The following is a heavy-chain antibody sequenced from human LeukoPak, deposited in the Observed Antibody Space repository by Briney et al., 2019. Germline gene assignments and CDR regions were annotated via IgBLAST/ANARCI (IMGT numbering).Heavy chain of an antibody. CDR3: ARAYYYYGMDV. J-gene: IGHJ6*02. Sequence: GGSLRLSCAASGFTFSSYDMHWVRQATGKGLEWVSAIGTAGDTYYPGSVKGRFTISRESAKNSLYLQMNSLRAGDTAVYYCARAYYYYGMDVWGQGTTVTVSS. CDR1: GFTFSSYD. CDR2: IGTAGDT. V-gene: IGHV3-13*01.